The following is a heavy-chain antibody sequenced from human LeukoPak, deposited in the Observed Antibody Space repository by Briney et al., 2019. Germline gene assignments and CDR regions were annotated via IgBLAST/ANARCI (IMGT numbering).Heavy chain of an antibody. J-gene: IGHJ4*02. V-gene: IGHV1-2*06. CDR1: GYTFTGYY. CDR2: INPNSGGT. Sequence: GASVKVSSKASGYTFTGYYMHWVRQAPGQGLEWMERINPNSGGTNYAQKFQGRVTMTRDTSISTAYMELSRLRSDDTAVYYCARDRLEGNDYDSSSYQTFDYWGQGTLVTVSS. CDR3: ARDRLEGNDYDSSSYQTFDY. D-gene: IGHD3-22*01.